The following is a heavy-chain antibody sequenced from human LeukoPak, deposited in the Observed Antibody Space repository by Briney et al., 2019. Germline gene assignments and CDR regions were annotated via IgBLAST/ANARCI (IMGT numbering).Heavy chain of an antibody. Sequence: RGSLRLSCAASGFTFSSYWMHWVRQAPGKGLVWVSRINSDGSSTSYADSVKGRFTISRDNAKNTLYLQMNSLRAEDTAVYYCATDPGDGYNPDYWGQGTLVTVSS. CDR2: INSDGSST. J-gene: IGHJ4*02. D-gene: IGHD5-24*01. CDR1: GFTFSSYW. V-gene: IGHV3-74*01. CDR3: ATDPGDGYNPDY.